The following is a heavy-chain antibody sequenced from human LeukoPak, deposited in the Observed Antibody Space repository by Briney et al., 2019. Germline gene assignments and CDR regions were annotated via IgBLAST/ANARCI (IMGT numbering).Heavy chain of an antibody. CDR2: ISVYNGHT. CDR3: ARIAVVVPTGIVGSYFNYMDV. CDR1: GYSFPSYG. D-gene: IGHD2-2*01. J-gene: IGHJ6*03. V-gene: IGHV1-18*01. Sequence: ASVKVSCKASGYSFPSYGITWVRQAPGQGLEWMGRISVYNGHTAYAQNFQGRVTMTTETSTSTAYLEVRSLRSDDTARYYCARIAVVVPTGIVGSYFNYMDVWGEGTTVTVSS.